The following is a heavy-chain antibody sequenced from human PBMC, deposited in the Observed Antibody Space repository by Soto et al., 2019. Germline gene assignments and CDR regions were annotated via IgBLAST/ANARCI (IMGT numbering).Heavy chain of an antibody. D-gene: IGHD3-22*01. Sequence: VRSLRLSCAASGFTFISYAMSWFRQAPGKGLEWVSAISGSGGSTYYADSVKGRFTISRDNSKNTLYLQMNSLRVEDTAVYYCAKDLNSMIVAASDFDIWGQGTMVTVSS. V-gene: IGHV3-23*01. CDR3: AKDLNSMIVAASDFDI. CDR1: GFTFISYA. CDR2: ISGSGGST. J-gene: IGHJ3*02.